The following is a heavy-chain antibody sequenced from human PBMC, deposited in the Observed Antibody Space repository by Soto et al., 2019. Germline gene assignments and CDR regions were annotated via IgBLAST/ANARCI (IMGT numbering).Heavy chain of an antibody. CDR1: GYTFTSYY. V-gene: IGHV1-46*01. Sequence: ASVKVSCKXSGYTFTSYYMHWVRQAPGQGLEWMGIINPSGGSTSYAQKLQGRVTMTRDTSTSTVYMELSSLRSEDTAVYYCARDLESSGLVRGEWDYWGQGTLVTVS. D-gene: IGHD3-10*01. CDR3: ARDLESSGLVRGEWDY. J-gene: IGHJ4*02. CDR2: INPSGGST.